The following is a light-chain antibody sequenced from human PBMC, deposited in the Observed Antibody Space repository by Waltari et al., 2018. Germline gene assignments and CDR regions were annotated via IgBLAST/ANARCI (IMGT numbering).Light chain of an antibody. CDR1: SGHSSNG. J-gene: IGLJ3*02. V-gene: IGLV4-69*01. CDR2: VNSDGSH. CDR3: QTGGHGTWV. Sequence: LVLTQSPSASASLGASVNLTCTLSSGHSSNGIAWLQQQPVKGPRYLMKVNSDGSHGKGDGIPDRFSGSSSGAERYLTISSLQSEDEADYYGQTGGHGTWVFGGGTKLTVL.